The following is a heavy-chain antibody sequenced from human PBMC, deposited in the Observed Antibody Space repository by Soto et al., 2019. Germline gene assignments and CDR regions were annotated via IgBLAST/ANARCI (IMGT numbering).Heavy chain of an antibody. CDR1: GGTFSSYT. D-gene: IGHD6-13*01. CDR2: IIPILGIA. CDR3: ARVRINIAAAGTDDY. V-gene: IGHV1-69*02. Sequence: QVQLVQSGAEVKKPGSSVKVSCKASGGTFSSYTISWVRQAPGQGLEWMGRIIPILGIANYAKKFQGRVTITADKSTSTAYMELSSLRSEDTAVYYCARVRINIAAAGTDDYWGQGTLVTVSS. J-gene: IGHJ4*02.